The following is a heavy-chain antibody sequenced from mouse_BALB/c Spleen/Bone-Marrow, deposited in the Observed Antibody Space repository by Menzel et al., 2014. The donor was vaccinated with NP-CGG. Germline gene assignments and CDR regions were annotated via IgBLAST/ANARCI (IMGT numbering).Heavy chain of an antibody. CDR1: GYTFTSYW. CDR3: TSWDY. CDR2: IYPGSGST. J-gene: IGHJ2*01. V-gene: IGHV1S22*01. Sequence: LQQSGSELVMPGASVKLSCKASGYTFTSYWMHWVKQRHGQGLEWIGNIYPGSGSTNYDEKFKSKGTLTVDTSSSTAYMHLSSLTSEDSAVYYCTSWDYWGQGTTLTVSS.